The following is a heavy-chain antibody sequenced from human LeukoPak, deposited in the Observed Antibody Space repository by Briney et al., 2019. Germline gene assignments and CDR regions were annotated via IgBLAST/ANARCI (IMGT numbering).Heavy chain of an antibody. CDR1: GGXISSSSYY. Sequence: SETLSLTCTVSGGXISSSSYYWGWIRQPPGKGLEWIGSIYYSGSTYYNPSLKSRVTISVDTSKNQFSLKLSSVTAADTAVYYCARHPNEGGPTDYWGQGTLVTVSS. CDR3: ARHPNEGGPTDY. J-gene: IGHJ4*02. CDR2: IYYSGST. D-gene: IGHD1-1*01. V-gene: IGHV4-39*01.